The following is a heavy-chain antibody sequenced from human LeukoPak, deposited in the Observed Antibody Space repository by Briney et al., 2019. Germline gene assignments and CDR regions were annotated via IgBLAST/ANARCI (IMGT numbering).Heavy chain of an antibody. CDR1: GFNFNYVW. V-gene: IGHV3-15*01. J-gene: IGHJ6*02. CDR2: IRTNIEGETT. Sequence: GGSLRLSCAASGFNFNYVWMDWVRQAPGKGLEWVGRIRTNIEGETTDYAAPVKGRFTISRDDPKTTMYLHMNSLKTEDSAVYFCTTERNWELLRPYGLDIWGQGTTVTVSS. D-gene: IGHD1-26*01. CDR3: TTERNWELLRPYGLDI.